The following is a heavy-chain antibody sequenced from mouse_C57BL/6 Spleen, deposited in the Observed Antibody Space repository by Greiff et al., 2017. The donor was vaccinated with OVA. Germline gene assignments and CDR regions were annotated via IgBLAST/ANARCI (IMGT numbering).Heavy chain of an antibody. CDR3: ARSAHLLPFAY. V-gene: IGHV1-82*01. J-gene: IGHJ3*01. D-gene: IGHD2-1*01. Sequence: VKLQQSGPELVKPGASVKISCKASGYAFSSSWMNWVKQRPGKGLEWIGRIYPGDGDTNYNGKFKGKATLTADKSSSTAYMQLSSLTSEDSAVYFCARSAHLLPFAYWGQGTLVTVSA. CDR2: IYPGDGDT. CDR1: GYAFSSSW.